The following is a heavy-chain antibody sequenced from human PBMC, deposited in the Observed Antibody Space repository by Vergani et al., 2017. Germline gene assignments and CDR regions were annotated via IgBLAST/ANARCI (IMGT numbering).Heavy chain of an antibody. J-gene: IGHJ2*01. Sequence: EVQLLESGGNLVQPGGSLRLSCAASGFTFTNFAMTWVRQAPGEGLWWVSGISGSGGFTYYADSVKGRFTISRDTSKNSLYLQMNSLRAEDTALYYCVKDIAASGNYWYFDLWGRGTLVTVSS. V-gene: IGHV3-23*01. D-gene: IGHD6-13*01. CDR1: GFTFTNFA. CDR3: VKDIAASGNYWYFDL. CDR2: ISGSGGFT.